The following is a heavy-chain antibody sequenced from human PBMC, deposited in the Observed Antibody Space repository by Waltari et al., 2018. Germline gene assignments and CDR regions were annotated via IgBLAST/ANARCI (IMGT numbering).Heavy chain of an antibody. CDR1: GFTFDDYA. CDR3: AKDIARHGAAAPYYYYGMDV. CDR2: ISWNSGSI. Sequence: EVQLVESGGGLVQPGRSLRLSCAASGFTFDDYAMHWVRQAPGKGLEWVSGISWNSGSIGYADSVKGRFTSSRDNAKNSLYLQMNSLRAEDTALYYCAKDIARHGAAAPYYYYGMDVWGQGTTVTVSS. V-gene: IGHV3-9*01. D-gene: IGHD6-13*01. J-gene: IGHJ6*02.